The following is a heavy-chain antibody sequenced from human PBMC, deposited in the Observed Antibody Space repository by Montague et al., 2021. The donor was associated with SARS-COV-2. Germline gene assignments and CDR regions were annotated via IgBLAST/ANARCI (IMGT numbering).Heavy chain of an antibody. CDR2: IYWNDDK. CDR3: ALTRVSYDILTGYYHRDAFDI. D-gene: IGHD3-9*01. CDR1: GSSLSTSGVG. Sequence: PALVKPTQTLTLTCTFSGSSLSTSGVGVGWIRQPPGKALEWLALIYWNDDKRYSPSLKSRLTITKDTSKNQVVLTMTNMDPVDTATYYCALTRVSYDILTGYYHRDAFDIWGQGTMVTVSS. V-gene: IGHV2-5*01. J-gene: IGHJ3*02.